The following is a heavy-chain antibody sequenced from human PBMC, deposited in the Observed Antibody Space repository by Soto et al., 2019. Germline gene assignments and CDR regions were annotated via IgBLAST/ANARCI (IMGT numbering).Heavy chain of an antibody. CDR1: GFTLSSYW. V-gene: IGHV3-74*01. Sequence: EVQLVESGGGLVQPGGSLRLSCAASGFTLSSYWMHWVRQAPGKGLVWVSRINIDGSSTSYADSVKGRCTISRDNAKNTLYRQVICLRAGDAAVYYCAISRDGYNFVGDCWGQGTLVSVSS. CDR3: AISRDGYNFVGDC. J-gene: IGHJ4*02. D-gene: IGHD5-12*01. CDR2: INIDGSST.